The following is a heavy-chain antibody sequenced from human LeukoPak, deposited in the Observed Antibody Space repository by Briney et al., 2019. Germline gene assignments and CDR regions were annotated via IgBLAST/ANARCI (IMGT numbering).Heavy chain of an antibody. V-gene: IGHV1-8*03. CDR3: ARRGRSIAARKNNWFDP. CDR2: MNPNSGNT. Sequence: ASVKVSCKASGYTFTSYDINWVRQATGQGLEWMGWMNPNSGNTGYAQKFQDRVTITRNTSISTAYMELSSLRSEDTAVYYCARRGRSIAARKNNWFDPWGQGTLVTVSS. CDR1: GYTFTSYD. D-gene: IGHD6-6*01. J-gene: IGHJ5*02.